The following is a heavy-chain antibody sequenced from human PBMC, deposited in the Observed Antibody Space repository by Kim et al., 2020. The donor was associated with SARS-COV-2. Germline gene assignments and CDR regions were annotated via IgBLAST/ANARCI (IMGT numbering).Heavy chain of an antibody. CDR3: ARALGTPYYYDSSGGYFDL. V-gene: IGHV3-30-3*01. D-gene: IGHD3-22*01. Sequence: GGSLRLSCAASGFTFSSYAMHWVRQAPGKGLEWVAVISYDGSNKYYADSVKGRFTISRDNSKNTLYLQMNSLRAEDTAVYYCARALGTPYYYDSSGGYFDLWGRGTLVTVSS. J-gene: IGHJ2*01. CDR1: GFTFSSYA. CDR2: ISYDGSNK.